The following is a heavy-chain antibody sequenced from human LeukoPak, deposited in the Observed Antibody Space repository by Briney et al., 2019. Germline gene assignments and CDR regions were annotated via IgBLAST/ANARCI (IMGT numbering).Heavy chain of an antibody. D-gene: IGHD5-12*01. CDR2: ISSSSSYI. V-gene: IGHV3-21*01. CDR3: ARVVATNPDYYMDV. CDR1: GFTFSSYS. J-gene: IGHJ6*03. Sequence: PGRSLRLSCAASGFTFSSYSMNWVRQPPGKGLEWVSSISSSSSYIYYADSVKGRFTISRDNAKNSLYLQMNSLRAEDTAVYYCARVVATNPDYYMDVWGKGTTVTVSS.